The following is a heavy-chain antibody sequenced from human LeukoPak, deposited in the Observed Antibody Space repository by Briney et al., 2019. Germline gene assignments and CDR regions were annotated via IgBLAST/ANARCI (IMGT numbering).Heavy chain of an antibody. V-gene: IGHV3-30*02. CDR2: IRYDGSNK. CDR3: AKDPKPYGIAAAGTQGWFDP. D-gene: IGHD6-13*01. J-gene: IGHJ5*02. Sequence: GGSLRLSCAASGFTFSDYGMHWVRQAPSKGLEWVAFIRYDGSNKYYADSVKGRFTISRDNSKNTLYLQMNSLRAEDTAVYYCAKDPKPYGIAAAGTQGWFDPWGQGTLVTVSS. CDR1: GFTFSDYG.